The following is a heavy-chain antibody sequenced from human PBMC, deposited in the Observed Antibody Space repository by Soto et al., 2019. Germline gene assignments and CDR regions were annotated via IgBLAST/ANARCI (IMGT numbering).Heavy chain of an antibody. CDR1: GGSISSGGYS. J-gene: IGHJ2*01. D-gene: IGHD3-22*01. V-gene: IGHV4-61*08. CDR3: ARHDSSGTSPYWYFDL. Sequence: SETLSLTCAVSGGSISSGGYSWSWIRQPPGKGLEWIGYIYYSGSTNYNPSLKSRVTISVDTSKNQFSLKLSSVTAADTAVYYCARHDSSGTSPYWYFDLWGRGTLVTVSS. CDR2: IYYSGST.